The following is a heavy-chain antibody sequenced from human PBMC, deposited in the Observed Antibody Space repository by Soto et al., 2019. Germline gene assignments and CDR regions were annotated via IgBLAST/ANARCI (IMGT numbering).Heavy chain of an antibody. J-gene: IGHJ6*03. V-gene: IGHV2-70*11. CDR3: ARITRSTTTDYYSSSYMDV. Sequence: SGPTLVNPTQPLTLTCTFSGFSLSTNGMCVSWIRQPPGKALEWLARIDWDDDKYYSSSLKTRLTISKDTSKNQVVLTLTNMDPVDTATYYCARITRSTTTDYYSSSYMDVWGKGTPVTFSS. D-gene: IGHD4-17*01. CDR2: IDWDDDK. CDR1: GFSLSTNGMC.